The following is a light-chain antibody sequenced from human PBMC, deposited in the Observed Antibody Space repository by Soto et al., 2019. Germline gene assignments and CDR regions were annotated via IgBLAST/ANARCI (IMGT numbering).Light chain of an antibody. J-gene: IGKJ4*01. Sequence: EIVLTQSPGTVSLSPWERPTLSCRASQSVPSNNLARYKHRTGQAPRLLISDAASRATGIPDRFSGSGSGTDFTLTISRLEPEECAVYYCHQLGSTKLTFRGESTVEIK. CDR2: DAA. CDR3: HQLGSTKLT. V-gene: IGKV3-20*01. CDR1: QSVPSNN.